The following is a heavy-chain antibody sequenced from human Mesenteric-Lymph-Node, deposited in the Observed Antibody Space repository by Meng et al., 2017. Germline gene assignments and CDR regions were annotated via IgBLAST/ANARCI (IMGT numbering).Heavy chain of an antibody. CDR3: ARGFLSFVRVFDY. V-gene: IGHV4-39*07. D-gene: IGHD2/OR15-2a*01. CDR1: GGSMSSGNYY. CDR2: INHSGST. Sequence: LLTASAPGLVEPSQTLPLTCTVSGGSMSSGNYYWSWIRQPPGKGLEWIGEINHSGSTNYNPSLKSRVTISVDTSKNQFSLKLSSVTAADTAVYYCARGFLSFVRVFDYWGQGTLVTVSS. J-gene: IGHJ4*02.